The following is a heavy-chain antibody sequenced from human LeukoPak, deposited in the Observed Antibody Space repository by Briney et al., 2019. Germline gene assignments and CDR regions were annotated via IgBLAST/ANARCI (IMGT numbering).Heavy chain of an antibody. D-gene: IGHD2-2*01. CDR3: ARDPLPYCSSASCAP. J-gene: IGHJ5*02. V-gene: IGHV1-69*04. Sequence: SVKVSCKASGGTFSSYAISWVRQAPGQGLEWMGRIIPILGIANYAQKFQGRVTITADKSTSTAYMELSSLRSEDTAVYYCARDPLPYCSSASCAPWGQGTLVTASS. CDR1: GGTFSSYA. CDR2: IIPILGIA.